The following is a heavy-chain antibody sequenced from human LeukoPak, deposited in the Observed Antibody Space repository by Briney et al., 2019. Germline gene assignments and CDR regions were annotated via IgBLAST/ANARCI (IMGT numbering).Heavy chain of an antibody. V-gene: IGHV4-61*02. Sequence: PSQTLSLTCTVSGGSISSGSYYWSWIRQPAGKGLEWIGRIYTSGSTNYNPSLKSRVTISVDTSKNQFSLKLSSVTAADTAVYYCARSGLEVCFDYWGQGTLVTVSS. CDR3: ARSGLEVCFDY. D-gene: IGHD3-10*01. CDR1: GGSISSGSYY. CDR2: IYTSGST. J-gene: IGHJ4*02.